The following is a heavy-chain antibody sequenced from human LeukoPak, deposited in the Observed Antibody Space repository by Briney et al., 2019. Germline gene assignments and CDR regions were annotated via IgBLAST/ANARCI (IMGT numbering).Heavy chain of an antibody. V-gene: IGHV4-39*07. CDR3: ARGARGVTTFSAFDI. CDR2: IYYSGST. CDR1: GASISSSSYF. J-gene: IGHJ3*02. Sequence: SETLSLTCTVSGASISSSSYFWGWIRQPPGKGLEWFGSIYYSGSTYYNPSLKSRVTISVDTSKNQFSLKLSSVTAADTAVYYCARGARGVTTFSAFDIWGQGTMVTVSS. D-gene: IGHD4-17*01.